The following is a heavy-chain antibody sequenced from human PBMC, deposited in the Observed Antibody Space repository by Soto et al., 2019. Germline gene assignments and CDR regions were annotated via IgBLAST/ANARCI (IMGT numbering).Heavy chain of an antibody. CDR2: IYYSGST. D-gene: IGHD5-18*01. J-gene: IGHJ4*02. Sequence: SETLSLTCTVSGGSISSYYWSWIRQPPGKGLEWIGYIYYSGSTNYNPSLKSRVTISVDTSKNQFSLKLSSVTAADTAVYYCARERYSYGYGSDYYFDYWGQGTLVTVSS. V-gene: IGHV4-59*01. CDR1: GGSISSYY. CDR3: ARERYSYGYGSDYYFDY.